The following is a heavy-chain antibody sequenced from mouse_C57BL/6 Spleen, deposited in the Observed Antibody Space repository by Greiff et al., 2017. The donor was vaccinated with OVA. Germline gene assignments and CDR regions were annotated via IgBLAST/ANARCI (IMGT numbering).Heavy chain of an antibody. CDR3: ARDRDYDVYFDV. Sequence: EVKLVESGPGLVKPSQSLSLTCSVTGYSITSGYYWNWIRPFPGNKLEWMGYISYDGSNNSKPSLKNRISITRDTSKNQFFLKLNSVTTEDTATYYWARDRDYDVYFDVWGTGTTVTVAS. CDR1: GYSITSGYY. CDR2: ISYDGSN. V-gene: IGHV3-6*01. J-gene: IGHJ1*03. D-gene: IGHD2-4*01.